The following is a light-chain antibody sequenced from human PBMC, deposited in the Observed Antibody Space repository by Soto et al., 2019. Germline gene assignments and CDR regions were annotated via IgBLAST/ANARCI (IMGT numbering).Light chain of an antibody. J-gene: IGKJ1*01. Sequence: EIVMTQSPATLSVSPGEGATLSCRASQGIGDTLAWYQQKPGQTPRLLIYGASSRATGVPDRFSGSGSATDFTLTISRLEPEDFAVYYCQQYGSSSGTFGQGTKVEIK. CDR3: QQYGSSSGT. CDR2: GAS. CDR1: QGIGDT. V-gene: IGKV3-20*01.